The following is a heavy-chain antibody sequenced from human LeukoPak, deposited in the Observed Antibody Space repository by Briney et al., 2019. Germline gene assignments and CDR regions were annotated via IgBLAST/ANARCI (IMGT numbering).Heavy chain of an antibody. J-gene: IGHJ4*02. V-gene: IGHV1-18*01. D-gene: IGHD3-9*01. CDR1: GYTFTSYG. CDR2: ISAYNGNT. CDR3: ARAALNYDILTGYHMLFGRPFDY. Sequence: ASVKVSRKASGYTFTSYGISWVRQAPGQGLEWMGWISAYNGNTNYAQKLQGRVTMTTDTSTSTAYMELRSLRSDDTAVYYCARAALNYDILTGYHMLFGRPFDYWGQGTLVTVSS.